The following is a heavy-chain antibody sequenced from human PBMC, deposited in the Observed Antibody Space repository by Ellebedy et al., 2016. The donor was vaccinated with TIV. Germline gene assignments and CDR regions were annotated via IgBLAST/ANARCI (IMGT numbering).Heavy chain of an antibody. Sequence: ASVKVSCKASGGTFNNYAISWVRQAPGQGLEWMGGIIPIFGTANYAQKFQGRVTITADESTSTAYMELSSLRSEDTAVYYCARVTDTAMATLDYWGQGTLVTVSS. J-gene: IGHJ4*02. CDR1: GGTFNNYA. D-gene: IGHD5-18*01. V-gene: IGHV1-69*13. CDR2: IIPIFGTA. CDR3: ARVTDTAMATLDY.